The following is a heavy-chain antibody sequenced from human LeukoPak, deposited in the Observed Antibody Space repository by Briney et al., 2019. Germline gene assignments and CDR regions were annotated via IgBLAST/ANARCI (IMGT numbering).Heavy chain of an antibody. CDR1: GYTFTCYY. V-gene: IGHV1-2*02. J-gene: IGHJ4*02. CDR3: ARGHSITIFGVVIGY. CDR2: INPNSGGT. D-gene: IGHD3-3*01. Sequence: ASVKVSCKASGYTFTCYYMHWVRQAPGQGLEWMGWINPNSGGTNYAQKFQGRVTMTRDTSISTAYMELSRLRSDDTAVYYCARGHSITIFGVVIGYWGQGTLVTVSS.